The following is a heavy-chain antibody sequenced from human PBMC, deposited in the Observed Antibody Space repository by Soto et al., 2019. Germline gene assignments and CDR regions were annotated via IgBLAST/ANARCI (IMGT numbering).Heavy chain of an antibody. V-gene: IGHV3-33*01. CDR3: ARDEREVAAGITRTYYNDYVLDV. J-gene: IGHJ6*02. CDR1: GFSFSRHA. Sequence: ESGGGVVQPGRSLRLSCAASGFSFSRHAMHWVRQAPGKGLEWVAVIWFDESNKYYADSVQGRFTISRDNSKNTLDLQMDSLRVEDTAMYYCARDEREVAAGITRTYYNDYVLDVWGQGTTVTVSS. CDR2: IWFDESNK. D-gene: IGHD1-20*01.